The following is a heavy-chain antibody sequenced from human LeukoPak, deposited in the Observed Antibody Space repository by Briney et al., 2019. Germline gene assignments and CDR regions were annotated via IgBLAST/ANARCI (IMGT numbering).Heavy chain of an antibody. CDR3: ARVATDGGTYYYYYMDV. V-gene: IGHV1-69*05. D-gene: IGHD2-15*01. CDR1: GGTFSSYA. Sequence: ASVKVSCKASGGTFSSYAISWVRQAPGQGLEWMGGIIPIFGTANYAQKFQGRVTITTDESTSTAYMELSSLRSEDTAVYYCARVATDGGTYYYYYMDVWGKGTTVTVSS. J-gene: IGHJ6*03. CDR2: IIPIFGTA.